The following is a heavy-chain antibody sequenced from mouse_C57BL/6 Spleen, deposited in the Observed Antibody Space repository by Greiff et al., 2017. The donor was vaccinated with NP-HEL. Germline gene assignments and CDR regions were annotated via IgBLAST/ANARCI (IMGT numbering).Heavy chain of an antibody. D-gene: IGHD4-1*01. CDR3: AREDWDGAY. CDR1: GYAFSSYL. Sequence: VQLQQSGAELVKPGASVKISCKASGYAFSSYLMNWVKQRPGKGLEWIGQIYPGDGDTNYNGKFKGKATLTADKSSSTAYMQLSSLTSEDSAVYFCAREDWDGAYWGQGTLVTVSA. J-gene: IGHJ3*01. V-gene: IGHV1-80*01. CDR2: IYPGDGDT.